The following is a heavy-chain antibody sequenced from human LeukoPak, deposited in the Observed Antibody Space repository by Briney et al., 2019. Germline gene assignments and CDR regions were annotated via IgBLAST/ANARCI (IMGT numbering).Heavy chain of an antibody. CDR1: GDSVSSNSAA. J-gene: IGHJ2*01. Sequence: SQTLSLTCAISGDSVSSNSAAWNWIRQSPSRGLEWVGRTYYRSKGYNDYAVSVKSRITINPDTSKNQFSLQLNSVTPEDTAVYYCAREDTRNYGGNSGFWYFDLWGRGTLVTVSS. D-gene: IGHD4-17*01. CDR3: AREDTRNYGGNSGFWYFDL. V-gene: IGHV6-1*01. CDR2: TYYRSKGYN.